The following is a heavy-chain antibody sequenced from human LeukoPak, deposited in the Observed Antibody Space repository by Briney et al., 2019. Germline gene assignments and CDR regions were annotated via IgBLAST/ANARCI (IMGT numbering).Heavy chain of an antibody. CDR3: ARDRIVASYYFDY. Sequence: GGSLRLSCAASGFTFSSYSMTWVRQAPGKGLEWVSSISSSSSYIYYADSVKGRFTISRDNAKNSLYLQMNSLRAEDTAVYYCARDRIVASYYFDYWGQGTLVTVSS. D-gene: IGHD5-12*01. CDR2: ISSSSSYI. CDR1: GFTFSSYS. J-gene: IGHJ4*02. V-gene: IGHV3-21*01.